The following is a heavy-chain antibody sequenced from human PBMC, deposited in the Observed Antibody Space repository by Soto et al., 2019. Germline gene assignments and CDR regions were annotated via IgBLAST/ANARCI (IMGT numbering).Heavy chain of an antibody. CDR2: IKEDGSDT. D-gene: IGHD3-16*01. V-gene: IGHV3-7*01. CDR1: GFTFRSYW. CDR3: AGPWGWRDAFDI. J-gene: IGHJ3*02. Sequence: EVQLVESGGGLVQPGGSLRLSCAASGFTFRSYWMTWVRQAPGKGLEWVANIKEDGSDTYYVDSVKGRFTISRDNAKNLLDLRRDSVGAEERAVYWCAGPWGWRDAFDIWGQGPMVIGSS.